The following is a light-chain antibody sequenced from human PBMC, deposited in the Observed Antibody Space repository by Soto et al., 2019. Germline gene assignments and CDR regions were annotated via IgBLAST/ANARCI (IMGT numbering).Light chain of an antibody. V-gene: IGLV2-11*01. J-gene: IGLJ2*01. Sequence: QSALTQPPSVSGSPGRSVTISCTGTSSDVGGYKYVSWYQQYSGKAPKLMIYDVTKRPSGVPDRFSGSKSGNTASLTISGLQAEDEADYYCCSYAGSYSVIFGGGTKLTVL. CDR2: DVT. CDR1: SSDVGGYKY. CDR3: CSYAGSYSVI.